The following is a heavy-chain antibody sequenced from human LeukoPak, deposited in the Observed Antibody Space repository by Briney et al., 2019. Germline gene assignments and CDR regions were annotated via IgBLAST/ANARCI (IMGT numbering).Heavy chain of an antibody. CDR3: ARMYSGTSYYFDY. V-gene: IGHV4-59*01. Sequence: SETLSLTCSVSGVSISTYYWIWIRQPPAKGLEWMGFFSYSGSTKYNPSLKSRVTMSVNTSKNQFSLKLNSVTAADTAVYYCARMYSGTSYYFDYWGQGTLVTVSS. CDR2: FSYSGST. D-gene: IGHD1-26*01. CDR1: GVSISTYY. J-gene: IGHJ4*02.